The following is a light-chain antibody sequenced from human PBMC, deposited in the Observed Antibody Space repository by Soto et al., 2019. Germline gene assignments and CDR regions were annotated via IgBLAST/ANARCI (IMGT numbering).Light chain of an antibody. J-gene: IGLJ1*01. V-gene: IGLV2-11*01. CDR1: SSDFGGYNY. Sequence: QPVLTQPRSVSGAPGQSVTISCTGTSSDFGGYNYVSWYQHHPGKAPKLMIYDVSERPSGVPDRFSGSKSGNTASLTISGLQAEDEADYYCCSYAGTFYVFGAGTKVTAL. CDR2: DVS. CDR3: CSYAGTFYV.